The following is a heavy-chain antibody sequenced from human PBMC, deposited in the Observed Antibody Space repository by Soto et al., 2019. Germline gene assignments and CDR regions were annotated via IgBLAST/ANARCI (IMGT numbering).Heavy chain of an antibody. Sequence: QVQLVQSGAEVKKPGASVKVSCKASGYTFTSYDINWVREATGQGLEWMGWMNPNIGNTGYAQKFQGRVTMTRNTSISTAYMELSSLRSEDTDVYYCAKAGEAYCGGDCWSQGTLVTVSS. CDR2: MNPNIGNT. J-gene: IGHJ4*02. CDR1: GYTFTSYD. V-gene: IGHV1-8*01. CDR3: AKAGEAYCGGDC. D-gene: IGHD2-21*01.